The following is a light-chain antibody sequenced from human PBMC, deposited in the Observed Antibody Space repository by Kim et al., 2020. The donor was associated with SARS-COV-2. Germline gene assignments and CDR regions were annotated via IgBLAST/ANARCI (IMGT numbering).Light chain of an antibody. J-gene: IGKJ1*01. CDR1: QDISNY. Sequence: DIQMTQSPSSLSASVGDRVTITCRASQDISNYLAWNQQKPGKVPKVLIYAASTLLSGVPSRFSGSGSRTDFTLTISSLQPEDVATYYCETYSSAPQTFGQGTKVDIK. V-gene: IGKV1-27*01. CDR3: ETYSSAPQT. CDR2: AAS.